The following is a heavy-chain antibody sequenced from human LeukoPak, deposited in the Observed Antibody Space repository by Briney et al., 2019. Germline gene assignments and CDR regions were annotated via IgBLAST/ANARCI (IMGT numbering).Heavy chain of an antibody. CDR1: GFIFSDYW. D-gene: IGHD6-19*01. CDR2: INRDGTGT. CDR3: ARGLSYAVAYGDY. Sequence: GGSLRLSCAPSGFIFSDYWFHWVRQTPGQGLVWVAAINRDGTGTSHADSVRGRFTVSRDNTKNTLYLQLNSLRADDTAVYYCARGLSYAVAYGDYWGQGTLVTVSS. V-gene: IGHV3-74*01. J-gene: IGHJ4*02.